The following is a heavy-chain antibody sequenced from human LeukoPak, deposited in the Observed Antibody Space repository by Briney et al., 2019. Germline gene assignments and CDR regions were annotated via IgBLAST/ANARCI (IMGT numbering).Heavy chain of an antibody. CDR3: APLGVLISGYRAFDI. CDR2: ISISSRYI. Sequence: GGSLRLSCAASGFTFSSYTMNWVRQAPGKGLEWVSSISISSRYIYYADSVKGRFTIPRDNAKTSLYLQMNSLRAEDTAVYYCAPLGVLISGYRAFDIWGQGTMVAVSS. J-gene: IGHJ3*02. D-gene: IGHD3-3*01. CDR1: GFTFSSYT. V-gene: IGHV3-21*01.